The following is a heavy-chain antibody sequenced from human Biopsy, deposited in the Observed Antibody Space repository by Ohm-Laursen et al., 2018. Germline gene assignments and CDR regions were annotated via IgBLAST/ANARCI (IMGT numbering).Heavy chain of an antibody. D-gene: IGHD7-27*01. Sequence: SETLSLPCTVSGGSIKSYYWNWIRQSPGKGLEWIGFIYYTGPTTYNPSLKSRATISVDTSKNQFSLKVISVTAADTAVYYCARLTGDPSYWGQGILVTVSS. V-gene: IGHV4-59*01. J-gene: IGHJ4*02. CDR2: IYYTGPT. CDR3: ARLTGDPSY. CDR1: GGSIKSYY.